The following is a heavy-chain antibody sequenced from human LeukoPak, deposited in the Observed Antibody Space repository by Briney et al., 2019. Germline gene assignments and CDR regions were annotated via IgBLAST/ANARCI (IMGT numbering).Heavy chain of an antibody. J-gene: IGHJ4*02. D-gene: IGHD3-22*01. CDR1: GGSFSGYY. V-gene: IGHV4-34*01. Sequence: ETLSLTCAVYGGSFSGYYWSWIRQPPGKGLEWIGEINHSGSTNYNPSLKSRVTISVDTSKNQFSLKLSSVTAADTAVYYCARAPGHYYDSSGYLFDYWGQGTLVTVSS. CDR3: ARAPGHYYDSSGYLFDY. CDR2: INHSGST.